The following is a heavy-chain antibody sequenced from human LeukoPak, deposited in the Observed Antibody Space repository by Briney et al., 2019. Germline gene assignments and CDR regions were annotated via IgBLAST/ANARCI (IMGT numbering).Heavy chain of an antibody. D-gene: IGHD3-9*01. Sequence: SETLSLTCTVSGGSISSSSNYWGWIRQPPGKGLEWIGNIYYSGTTYYNPSLKSRVTISVDTSKNQFSLELTSVTAADTAVYYCARDIDEETDWFLHCNRFDPWGQGTLVTVSS. J-gene: IGHJ5*02. V-gene: IGHV4-39*07. CDR2: IYYSGTT. CDR1: GGSISSSSNY. CDR3: ARDIDEETDWFLHCNRFDP.